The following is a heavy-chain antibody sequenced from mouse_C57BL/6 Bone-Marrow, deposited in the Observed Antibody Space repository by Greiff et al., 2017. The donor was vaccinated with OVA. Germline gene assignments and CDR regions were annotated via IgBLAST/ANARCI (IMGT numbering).Heavy chain of an antibody. CDR1: GFTFSSYA. CDR2: ISSGGDYI. J-gene: IGHJ3*01. CDR3: TRGSSNFAWFAY. Sequence: EVQVVESGEGLVKPGGSLKLSCAASGFTFSSYAMSWVRQTPEKRLEWVAYISSGGDYIYYADTVKGRFTISRDNARNTLYLQMSSLKSEDTAMYYCTRGSSNFAWFAYWGQGTLVTVSA. V-gene: IGHV5-9-1*02. D-gene: IGHD2-5*01.